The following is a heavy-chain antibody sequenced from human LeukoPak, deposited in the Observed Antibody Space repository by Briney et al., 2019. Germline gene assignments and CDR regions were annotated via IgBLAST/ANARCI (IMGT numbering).Heavy chain of an antibody. J-gene: IGHJ3*02. CDR3: ARDLLPQWLVPERNAFDI. CDR1: GGTFSSYA. V-gene: IGHV1-69*13. D-gene: IGHD6-19*01. CDR2: IIPIFGTA. Sequence: SVKVSCKASGGTFSSYAISWVRQAPGQGLEWMGGIIPIFGTANYAQKFQGRVTITADESTSTAYIELSSLRSEDTAVYCCARDLLPQWLVPERNAFDIWGQGTMVTVSS.